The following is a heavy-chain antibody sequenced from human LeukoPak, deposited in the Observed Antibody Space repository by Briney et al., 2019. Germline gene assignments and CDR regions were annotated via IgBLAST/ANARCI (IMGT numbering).Heavy chain of an antibody. D-gene: IGHD6-19*01. V-gene: IGHV1-2*06. Sequence: PPASVQVSCQASGYTFTGYYMHWLRQAPGQGLEWMGRINPHGGGTNYAQKFQGRVTMTRDTSISTAYMELSRLRSDDTAVYYCARDLDSSGWYQDDAFDIWGQGTMVTVSS. CDR1: GYTFTGYY. CDR3: ARDLDSSGWYQDDAFDI. CDR2: INPHGGGT. J-gene: IGHJ3*02.